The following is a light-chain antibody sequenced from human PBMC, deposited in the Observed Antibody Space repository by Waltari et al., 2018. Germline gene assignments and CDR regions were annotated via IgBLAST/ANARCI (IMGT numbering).Light chain of an antibody. CDR2: KDI. CDR1: VLANKF. CDR3: QTTDSSGTYVV. J-gene: IGLJ2*01. V-gene: IGLV3-25*02. Sequence: YERTQQPPVSVSPGQTARITCAGQVLANKFGFWYQRKPGQAPVFVIFKDIERPSGIPARFSGSRSGTTVTLTITGAQAEDEADYSCQTTDSSGTYVVFGGGTKLTVL.